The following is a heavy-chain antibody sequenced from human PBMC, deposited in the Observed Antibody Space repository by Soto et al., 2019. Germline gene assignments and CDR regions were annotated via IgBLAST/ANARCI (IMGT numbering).Heavy chain of an antibody. D-gene: IGHD6-19*01. CDR1: GGSISRDY. Sequence: ASETLSLTCTVSGGSISRDYWSWIRQPAGKGLEWIGRIYISESTNYNPSLKSRVIISADTSKNQFFLKLSSVTAADTAVYYCAREDIAVAGPVRYCMDVWGQGTTVTVSS. CDR2: IYISEST. CDR3: AREDIAVAGPVRYCMDV. J-gene: IGHJ6*02. V-gene: IGHV4-4*07.